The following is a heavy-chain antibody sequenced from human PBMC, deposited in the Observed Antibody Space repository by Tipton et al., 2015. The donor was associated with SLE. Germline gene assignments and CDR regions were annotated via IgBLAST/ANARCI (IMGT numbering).Heavy chain of an antibody. V-gene: IGHV1-69*13. CDR3: ARDPGSVTGTTPPGNFDY. CDR1: GGTFSSYA. D-gene: IGHD1-20*01. Sequence: QLVQSGAEVKKPGSSVKVSCKASGGTFSSYAISWVRQAPGQGLEWMGRIIPIFGTANYAQKFQGRVTITADESTSTAYMELSSLRSEDTAVYYCARDPGSVTGTTPPGNFDYWGQGTLVTVSS. CDR2: IIPIFGTA. J-gene: IGHJ4*02.